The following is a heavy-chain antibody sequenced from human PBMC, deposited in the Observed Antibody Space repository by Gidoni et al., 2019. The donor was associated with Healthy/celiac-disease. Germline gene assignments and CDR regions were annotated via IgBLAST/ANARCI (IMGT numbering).Heavy chain of an antibody. CDR3: ASGAATVTDEYFQH. Sequence: QVQLQESGPGLVKPSETLSLTCTVSGGSLSSYYWSWIRQPPGKGLEWIGYIYYSGCTNYNPSLKSRVTISVDTSKNQFSLKLSSVTAADTAVYYCASGAATVTDEYFQHWGQGTLVTVSS. J-gene: IGHJ1*01. CDR2: IYYSGCT. V-gene: IGHV4-59*01. D-gene: IGHD4-17*01. CDR1: GGSLSSYY.